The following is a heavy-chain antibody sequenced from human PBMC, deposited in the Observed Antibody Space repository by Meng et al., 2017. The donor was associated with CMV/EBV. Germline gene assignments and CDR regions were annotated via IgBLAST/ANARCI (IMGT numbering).Heavy chain of an antibody. Sequence: YGGSLRGYYWSWIRQPPGKGLEWIGEINHSGSTNHNPSLKSRVTISVDTSKNQFSLKLSSVTAADTAVYYCARGRPPGYSYGGYFDYWGQGTLVTVSS. CDR2: INHSGST. V-gene: IGHV4-34*01. CDR3: ARGRPPGYSYGGYFDY. D-gene: IGHD5-18*01. CDR1: GGSLRGYY. J-gene: IGHJ4*02.